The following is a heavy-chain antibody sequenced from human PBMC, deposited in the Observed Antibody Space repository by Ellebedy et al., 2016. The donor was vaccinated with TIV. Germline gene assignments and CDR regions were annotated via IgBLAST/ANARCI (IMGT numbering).Heavy chain of an antibody. CDR2: IRQDGSEK. CDR1: GFTFSSYW. Sequence: PGGSLRLSCAASGFTFSSYWMSWVRQAPGKGLEWVANIRQDGSEKYYVDSVKGRFNIFRDNAKNSLYRQMNSLRAEDKAVYYCAKGRGGGSDSSAPRYYFDYWGLGTLVTVSS. V-gene: IGHV3-7*03. CDR3: AKGRGGGSDSSAPRYYFDY. D-gene: IGHD3-22*01. J-gene: IGHJ4*02.